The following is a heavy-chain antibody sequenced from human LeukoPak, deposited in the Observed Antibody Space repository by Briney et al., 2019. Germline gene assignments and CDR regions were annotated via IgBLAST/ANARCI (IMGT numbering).Heavy chain of an antibody. V-gene: IGHV1-2*02. J-gene: IGHJ4*02. CDR1: GYSFTGYY. CDR2: INPSSGGT. CDR3: APAPLYFSSYFFDY. D-gene: IGHD6-13*01. Sequence: GASVKVSCKASGYSFTGYYMHWVRQAPGQGVEWMGWINPSSGGTDYAQKFQGRVTMTRDTSISTAYMELSSLRSDDTAVYYCAPAPLYFSSYFFDYWGQGTQVTVSS.